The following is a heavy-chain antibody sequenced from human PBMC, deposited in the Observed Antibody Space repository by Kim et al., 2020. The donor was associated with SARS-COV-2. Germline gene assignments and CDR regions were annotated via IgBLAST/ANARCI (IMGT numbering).Heavy chain of an antibody. CDR2: INHSGST. Sequence: SETLSLTCAVYGGSFSDYYWSWIRQPPGKGLGWIGEINHSGSTNYNPSLKSRVTISVDTSKNQFSLKLSSVTAADTAVYYCARGLDYPSSGWNYWGQGTLVTVSS. CDR3: ARGLDYPSSGWNY. V-gene: IGHV4-34*01. CDR1: GGSFSDYY. D-gene: IGHD6-19*01. J-gene: IGHJ4*02.